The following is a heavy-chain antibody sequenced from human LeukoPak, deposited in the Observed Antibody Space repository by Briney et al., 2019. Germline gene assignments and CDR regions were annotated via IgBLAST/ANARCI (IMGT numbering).Heavy chain of an antibody. CDR1: GFTFSSYA. D-gene: IGHD6-19*01. CDR3: AKELSGGWPFDY. CDR2: LSGSGGNT. Sequence: SGGSLRLSCAASGFTFSSYAMSWVRQAPGKGLEWVSGLSGSGGNTIYADSVKGRFTISRDNSKNTMFLQMNSLRAEDTAVYYCAKELSGGWPFDYWGQGALVTVSS. V-gene: IGHV3-23*01. J-gene: IGHJ4*02.